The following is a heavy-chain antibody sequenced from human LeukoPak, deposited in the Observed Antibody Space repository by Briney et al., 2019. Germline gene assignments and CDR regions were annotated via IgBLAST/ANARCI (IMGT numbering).Heavy chain of an antibody. Sequence: PLRGSLRLSCAASGFTFSTYSMNWVRQAPGKGLEWVSYISSSGSTIYYADSVKGRFIISRDDATNSLYLQMNGLRDDDTAVYYCARKFGYWGQGTLVTVSS. J-gene: IGHJ4*02. CDR1: GFTFSTYS. CDR2: ISSSGSTI. CDR3: ARKFGY. V-gene: IGHV3-48*02. D-gene: IGHD3-16*01.